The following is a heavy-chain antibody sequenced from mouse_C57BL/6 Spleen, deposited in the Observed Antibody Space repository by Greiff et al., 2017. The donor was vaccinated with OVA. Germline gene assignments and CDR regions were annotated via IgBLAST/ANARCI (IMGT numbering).Heavy chain of an antibody. D-gene: IGHD2-4*01. CDR1: GYTFTSYW. Sequence: VQLQQPGAELVRPGSSVKLSCKASGYTFTSYWMDWVKQRPGQGLEWIGNIYPSDSETHYNQKFKDKATLTVDKSSSTAYMQLSSLTSEDSAVYYCARGRDYDEGYFDYWGQGTTLTVSS. CDR2: IYPSDSET. CDR3: ARGRDYDEGYFDY. V-gene: IGHV1-61*01. J-gene: IGHJ2*01.